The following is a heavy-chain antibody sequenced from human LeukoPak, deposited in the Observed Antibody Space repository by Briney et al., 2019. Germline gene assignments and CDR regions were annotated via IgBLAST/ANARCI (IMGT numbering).Heavy chain of an antibody. CDR1: GYSISSGYY. V-gene: IGHV4-38-2*01. Sequence: SETLSLTCAVSGYSISSGYYWGWIRQPPGKGLEWIGSIYHSGSTYYNPSLKSRVTISVDTSKNQFSLKLSSVTAADMAVYYCARKSYGHNEDYWGQGTLVTVSS. J-gene: IGHJ4*02. CDR2: IYHSGST. D-gene: IGHD4-17*01. CDR3: ARKSYGHNEDY.